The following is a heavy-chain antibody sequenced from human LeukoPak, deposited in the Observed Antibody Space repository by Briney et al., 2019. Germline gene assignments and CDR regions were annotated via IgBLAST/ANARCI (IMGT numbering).Heavy chain of an antibody. V-gene: IGHV4-4*02. CDR1: GGSISSSNW. D-gene: IGHD2-15*01. CDR2: IYHSGST. J-gene: IGHJ3*02. Sequence: SETLSLTCAVSGGSISSSNWWSWVRQPPGKGLEWIGEIYHSGSTNYNPSLKSRVTISVDKSKNQFSLKLSSVTAADTAVYYCARDFSQYCSGGSCPHDAFDIWGQGTMVTVSS. CDR3: ARDFSQYCSGGSCPHDAFDI.